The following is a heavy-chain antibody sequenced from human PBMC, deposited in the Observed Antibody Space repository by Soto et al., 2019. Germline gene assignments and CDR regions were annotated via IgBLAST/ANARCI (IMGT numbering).Heavy chain of an antibody. Sequence: QVPLMQSGPEVKKPGASVKVSCKASGYTFTSYGINWVRQAPGQGLEWMGWISGYNGKTNYAQEFQGKVTMTTDTPASTAYLEVRSLTSVDTAVYYCGRKGGASLGWSHRAFDIWGQGTMVTVSS. D-gene: IGHD2-21*01. CDR1: GYTFTSYG. CDR3: GRKGGASLGWSHRAFDI. V-gene: IGHV1-18*01. J-gene: IGHJ3*02. CDR2: ISGYNGKT.